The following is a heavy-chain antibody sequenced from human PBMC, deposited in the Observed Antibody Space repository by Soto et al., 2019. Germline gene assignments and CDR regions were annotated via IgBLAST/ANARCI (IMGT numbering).Heavy chain of an antibody. Sequence: PSETLSLTCTVSGGSISSSSYYWGWIRQPPGKGLEWIGSIYYSGSTYYNPSLKSRVTISVDTSKNQFSLKLSSVTAADTAVYYCARLAVFRANCYYYYYMDVWGKGTTVNVSS. J-gene: IGHJ6*03. V-gene: IGHV4-39*01. CDR3: ARLAVFRANCYYYYYMDV. CDR2: IYYSGST. D-gene: IGHD3-3*01. CDR1: GGSISSSSYY.